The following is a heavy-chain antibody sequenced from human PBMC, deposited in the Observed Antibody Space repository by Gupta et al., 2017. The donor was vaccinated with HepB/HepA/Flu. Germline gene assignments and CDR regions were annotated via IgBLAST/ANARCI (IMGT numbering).Heavy chain of an antibody. J-gene: IGHJ6*02. CDR2: ISYDGSNT. V-gene: IGHV3-30*18. CDR1: GFTFRSYA. Sequence: QVQLVESGGGVVQPGRSLRLSCAASGFTFRSYAMPWVRQAPGKGLQWVAVISYDGSNTYYADSVKGRFTISRDNSKNTLYVQMNSLRAEDTAVYYCAKGEAAAGYWTYYYYDMDVWGQGTTVTVSS. CDR3: AKGEAAAGYWTYYYYDMDV. D-gene: IGHD6-13*01.